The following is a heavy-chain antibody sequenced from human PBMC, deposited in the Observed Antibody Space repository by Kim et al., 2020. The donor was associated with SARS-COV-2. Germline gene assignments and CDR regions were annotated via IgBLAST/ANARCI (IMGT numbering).Heavy chain of an antibody. CDR1: GGSFSGYY. Sequence: SETLSLTCAVYGGSFSGYYWSWIRQPPGKGLEWIGEINHSGSTNYNPSLKSRVTISVDTSKNQFSLKLSSVTAADTAVYYCARDGNGSGSSGEFDYWGQGTLVTVSS. D-gene: IGHD3-10*01. V-gene: IGHV4-34*01. CDR3: ARDGNGSGSSGEFDY. J-gene: IGHJ4*02. CDR2: INHSGST.